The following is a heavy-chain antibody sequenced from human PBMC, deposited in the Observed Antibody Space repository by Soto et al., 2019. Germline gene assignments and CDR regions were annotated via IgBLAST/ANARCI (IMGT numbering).Heavy chain of an antibody. J-gene: IGHJ6*02. CDR2: ISAYNGNT. D-gene: IGHD1-1*01. V-gene: IGHV1-18*01. CDR1: VYTFTSYG. Sequence: PSVKVSCKASVYTFTSYGISWVRQAPGQGLEWMGWISAYNGNTNYAQRLQGRVTMTTDTSTSTAYMELRSLRSDDTAVYYCARMEDYYYGMDVWGQGTTVTVSS. CDR3: ARMEDYYYGMDV.